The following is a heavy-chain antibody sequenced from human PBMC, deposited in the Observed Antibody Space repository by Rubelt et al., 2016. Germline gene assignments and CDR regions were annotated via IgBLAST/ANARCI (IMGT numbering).Heavy chain of an antibody. J-gene: IGHJ4*02. CDR3: AGGGMIWSGNGQDY. D-gene: IGHD3-3*01. Sequence: EVQLVESGGGLVQPGGSLRLSCAASGFTFSSYSMNWVRQAPGKGLEWVSYISSSSSTIYYADSVKGRFTISRDNAKNSLYLQMNSLRDEDTAVYYCAGGGMIWSGNGQDYWGQGSLVTVSS. V-gene: IGHV3-48*02. CDR2: ISSSSSTI. CDR1: GFTFSSYS.